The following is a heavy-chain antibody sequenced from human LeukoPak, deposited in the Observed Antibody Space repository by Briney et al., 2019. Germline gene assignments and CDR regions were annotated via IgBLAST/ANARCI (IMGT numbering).Heavy chain of an antibody. CDR2: TYYRSKWYN. CDR1: GDSVSSNSAA. J-gene: IGHJ6*02. V-gene: IGHV6-1*01. CDR3: ARDMRQWLVNYYYYGMDV. Sequence: SQTLSLTCAISGDSVSSNSAAWNWIRQSPSRGLEWLGRTYYRSKWYNDYAVSVKSRITINPDTSKNQFSLQLNSVTPEDTAVHYCARDMRQWLVNYYYYGMDVWGQGTTVTVSS. D-gene: IGHD6-19*01.